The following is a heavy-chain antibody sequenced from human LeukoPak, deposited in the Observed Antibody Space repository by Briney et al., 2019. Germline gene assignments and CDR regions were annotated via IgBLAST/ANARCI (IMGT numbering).Heavy chain of an antibody. Sequence: GGSLRLACVASGFTFSRHDMNWVRQAPGRGLDWVAVISYDGSNKYYADSVKGRFTISRDNSKNTLYLQMNSLRTEDTAVYYCAKGVSSSWSNDAFDIWGQGTMVTVSS. CDR2: ISYDGSNK. V-gene: IGHV3-30*18. D-gene: IGHD6-13*01. CDR3: AKGVSSSWSNDAFDI. CDR1: GFTFSRHD. J-gene: IGHJ3*02.